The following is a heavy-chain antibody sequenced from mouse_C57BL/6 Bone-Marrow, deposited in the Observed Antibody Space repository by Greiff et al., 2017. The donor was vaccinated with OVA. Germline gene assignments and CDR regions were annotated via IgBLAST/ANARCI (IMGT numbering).Heavy chain of an antibody. CDR2: IDPSDSYT. CDR1: GYTFTSYW. CDR3: ARGPTVVAYYAMGY. V-gene: IGHV1-69*01. D-gene: IGHD1-1*01. Sequence: QVQLQQPGAELVMPGASVKLSCKASGYTFTSYWMHWVKQRPGQGLEWIGEIDPSDSYTNYNQKFKGKSTLTVEKSYSTAYMQLSSLTSADSAVYYCARGPTVVAYYAMGYWGQGTSVTGSS. J-gene: IGHJ4*01.